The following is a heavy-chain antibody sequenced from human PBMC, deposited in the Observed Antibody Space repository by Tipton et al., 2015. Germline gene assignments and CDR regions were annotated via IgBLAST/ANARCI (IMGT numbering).Heavy chain of an antibody. Sequence: TLSLTCNVSGGSITSYYWSWIRQPPGKGLEWIGYIYYSGSTKYSPSLKSRVTISVDSSKTQLSLKLRSVTAADTAVYYCARFRFDYFDYWGHGTLVTVS. CDR1: GGSITSYY. CDR3: ARFRFDYFDY. CDR2: IYYSGST. J-gene: IGHJ4*01. V-gene: IGHV4-59*01. D-gene: IGHD3-3*01.